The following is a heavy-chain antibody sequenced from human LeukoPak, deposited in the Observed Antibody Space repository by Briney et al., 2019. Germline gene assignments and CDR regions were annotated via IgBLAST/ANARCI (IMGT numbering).Heavy chain of an antibody. V-gene: IGHV1-2*02. Sequence: ASVKVSCKASGYTFTGYYIHWVRQAPGQGLDWMGWINPNSGGTDYVQKFQGRVTMTRDTSITTAYMELNSLTSDDTAVYYCARVSKLGCSGVSCYSAFDYWGQGSLVTVSS. J-gene: IGHJ4*02. CDR3: ARVSKLGCSGVSCYSAFDY. CDR2: INPNSGGT. CDR1: GYTFTGYY. D-gene: IGHD2-15*01.